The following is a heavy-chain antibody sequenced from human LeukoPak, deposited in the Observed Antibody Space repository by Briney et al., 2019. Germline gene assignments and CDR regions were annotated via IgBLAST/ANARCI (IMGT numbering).Heavy chain of an antibody. V-gene: IGHV1-46*01. CDR1: GYSFTSNY. Sequence: ASVKVSCKASGYSFTSNYIHWVRQAPGQGLEWMGMIYPRDGSTSYAQKFQGRVTVTRDTSTSTVHMELSSLRSEDTAVYYCARVGSGYSYNWFDPWGQGTLVTVSS. D-gene: IGHD3-22*01. CDR2: IYPRDGST. J-gene: IGHJ5*02. CDR3: ARVGSGYSYNWFDP.